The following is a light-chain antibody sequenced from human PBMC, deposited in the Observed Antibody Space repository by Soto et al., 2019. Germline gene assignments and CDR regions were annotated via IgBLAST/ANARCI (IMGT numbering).Light chain of an antibody. CDR3: QQYGRSPWT. CDR1: QSVNSNY. CDR2: GAS. V-gene: IGKV3-20*01. Sequence: EIVLTQSPGTLSLSPGERATLSCRASQSVNSNYLAWYQQKPGQAPRLLIYGASSRASGIPDRFSGSGSGTDFTLTTSRLEPEDFAVYYCQQYGRSPWTFGQGTKVEIK. J-gene: IGKJ1*01.